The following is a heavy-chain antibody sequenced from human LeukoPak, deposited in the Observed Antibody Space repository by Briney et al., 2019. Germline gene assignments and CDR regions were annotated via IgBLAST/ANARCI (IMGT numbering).Heavy chain of an antibody. V-gene: IGHV3-21*01. CDR3: ARGLCGGDCYSD. D-gene: IGHD2-21*02. CDR1: GFTFSSYF. CDR2: ISSTSNYI. Sequence: KPGGSLRLSCAASGFTFSSYFMNWVRQAPGKGLEWVSSISSTSNYIYYADSVKGRFTISSDNAKNSLYLQMNSLRAEDTAAYYCARGLCGGDCYSDWGQGALVTVSS. J-gene: IGHJ4*02.